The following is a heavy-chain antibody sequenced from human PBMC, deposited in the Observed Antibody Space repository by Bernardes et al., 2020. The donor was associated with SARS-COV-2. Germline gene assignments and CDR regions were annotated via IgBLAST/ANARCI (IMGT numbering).Heavy chain of an antibody. CDR2: ISAYNGNT. Sequence: ASVKVSCKASGYTFTSYCISWVRQAPGQGLEWMGWISAYNGNTNYAQKLQGRVTMTTDTSTSTAYMELRSLRSDDTAVYYCARGVGYCSSTSCYYYFDYWGQGTLVTVSS. CDR3: ARGVGYCSSTSCYYYFDY. J-gene: IGHJ4*02. CDR1: GYTFTSYC. D-gene: IGHD2-2*01. V-gene: IGHV1-18*01.